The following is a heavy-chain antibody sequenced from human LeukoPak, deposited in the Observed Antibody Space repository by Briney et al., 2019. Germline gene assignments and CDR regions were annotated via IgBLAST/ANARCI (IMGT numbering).Heavy chain of an antibody. D-gene: IGHD3-3*01. CDR2: IYHSGST. V-gene: IGHV4-30-2*01. J-gene: IGHJ4*02. Sequence: PSETLSLTCAVSGGSISSGGYSWSWIRQPPGKGLEWIGYIYHSGSTYYNPSLKSRVTISVDRSKNQFSLKLSSVTAADTAVYYCARVQFLEWLLDYWGQGTLVTVSS. CDR1: GGSISSGGYS. CDR3: ARVQFLEWLLDY.